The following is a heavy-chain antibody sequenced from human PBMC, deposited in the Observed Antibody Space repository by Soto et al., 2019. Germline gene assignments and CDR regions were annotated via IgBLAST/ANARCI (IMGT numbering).Heavy chain of an antibody. J-gene: IGHJ6*02. CDR2: IIPMYNKP. CDR1: GGTFTTYA. CDR3: ARGYSGGYYYAMDV. Sequence: QVQLVQSGAEVKKPGSSVRVSCQASGGTFTTYAFNWVRQAPGQGLEWMGGIIPMYNKPNYAPNFLGRVTISADPSTSAGDMELTTLRSEDTAVYFCARGYSGGYYYAMDVWGQGTTVTVSS. V-gene: IGHV1-69*01. D-gene: IGHD4-4*01.